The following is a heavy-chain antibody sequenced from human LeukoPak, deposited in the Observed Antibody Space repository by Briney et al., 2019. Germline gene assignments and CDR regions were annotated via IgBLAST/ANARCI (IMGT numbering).Heavy chain of an antibody. CDR2: IIPILGIA. CDR1: GGTFSSYT. Sequence: SVKVSCKASGGTFSSYTISWVRQAPGQGLEWMGRIIPILGIANYAQKFQGRVTITADKSTSTAYMELSSLRSEDTAVYYCARVVGSSTHTYYFDYWGQGTLVTVSS. D-gene: IGHD6-13*01. V-gene: IGHV1-69*02. J-gene: IGHJ4*02. CDR3: ARVVGSSTHTYYFDY.